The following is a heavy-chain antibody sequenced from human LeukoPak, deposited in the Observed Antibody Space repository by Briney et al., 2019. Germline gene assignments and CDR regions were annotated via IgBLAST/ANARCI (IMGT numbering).Heavy chain of an antibody. CDR3: ARTVRDYYGMDV. CDR1: GGPISSYY. J-gene: IGHJ6*02. Sequence: SETLSLTCTVSGGPISSYYWSWIRQPPGKGLEWIGYIYYSGSTNYNPSLKSRVTISVDTSKNQFSLKLSSVTAADTAVYYCARTVRDYYGMDVWGQGTTVTVSS. V-gene: IGHV4-59*01. CDR2: IYYSGST. D-gene: IGHD1-1*01.